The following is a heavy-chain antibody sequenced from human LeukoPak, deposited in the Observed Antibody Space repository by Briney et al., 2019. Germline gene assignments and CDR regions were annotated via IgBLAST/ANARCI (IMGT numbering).Heavy chain of an antibody. Sequence: TASETLSLTCAVYGGSFSGYYRSWIRQPPGKGLEWIGEINHSGSTNYNPSLKSRVTISVDTSKNQFSLKLSSVTAADTAVYYCARGIAAAGRPFYYYYYYMDVWGKGTTVTVSS. V-gene: IGHV4-34*01. J-gene: IGHJ6*03. D-gene: IGHD6-13*01. CDR2: INHSGST. CDR3: ARGIAAAGRPFYYYYYYMDV. CDR1: GGSFSGYY.